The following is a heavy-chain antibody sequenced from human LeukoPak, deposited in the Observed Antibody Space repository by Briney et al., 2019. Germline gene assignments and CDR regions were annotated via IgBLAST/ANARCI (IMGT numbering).Heavy chain of an antibody. D-gene: IGHD2-15*01. J-gene: IGHJ4*02. CDR3: ARGQRYCSGGSCYGGFLY. Sequence: ASVKVSCKASEYTFASYDINWVRQATGQGLEWMGWMNPNSGNTGYAQKFQGRVTMTRNTSISTAYMHLSSLKSDDTAVYYCARGQRYCSGGSCYGGFLYWGQGTLVTVSS. CDR2: MNPNSGNT. CDR1: EYTFASYD. V-gene: IGHV1-8*01.